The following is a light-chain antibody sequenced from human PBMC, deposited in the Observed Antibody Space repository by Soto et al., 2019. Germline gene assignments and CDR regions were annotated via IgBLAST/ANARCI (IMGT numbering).Light chain of an antibody. V-gene: IGKV3-20*01. J-gene: IGKJ1*01. CDR2: GAS. CDR3: QQFGGSLTWT. CDR1: QSVISSY. Sequence: EVVLTQSPGSLSLSPGERATLSCRASQSVISSYLAWYQXKPGQAPRLLIYGASSRATGIPDRFSGSGSGTDFTLTISRLEPEDCAVYYCQQFGGSLTWTFGQGTKV.